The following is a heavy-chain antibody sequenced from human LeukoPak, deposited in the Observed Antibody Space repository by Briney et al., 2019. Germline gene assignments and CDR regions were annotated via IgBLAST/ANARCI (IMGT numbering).Heavy chain of an antibody. Sequence: GGSLTLSCAASGLIFSDYSMNWVRQAPGKGPEWVSFVIGNGLYVNYAASVKGRFTISRDNAKNSLYLQMNSLRADDTAVYYCARDRCSTTSCYAFDPWGQGTLVTVSS. CDR3: ARDRCSTTSCYAFDP. CDR1: GLIFSDYS. V-gene: IGHV3-21*01. D-gene: IGHD2-2*01. CDR2: VIGNGLYV. J-gene: IGHJ5*02.